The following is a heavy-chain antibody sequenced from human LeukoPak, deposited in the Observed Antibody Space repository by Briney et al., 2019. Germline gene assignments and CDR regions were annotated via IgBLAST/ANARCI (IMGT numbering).Heavy chain of an antibody. Sequence: PGRSLRLSCAASGFTFSSYGMYWVRQAPGKGLECVALISFDGSNKYYAESVKGRFTISRDNSKNTLYLQMSSLRAEDTAVYYCAKETQYNFWSGYLDYWGQGTLVTVSS. CDR1: GFTFSSYG. CDR3: AKETQYNFWSGYLDY. V-gene: IGHV3-30*18. CDR2: ISFDGSNK. J-gene: IGHJ4*02. D-gene: IGHD3-3*01.